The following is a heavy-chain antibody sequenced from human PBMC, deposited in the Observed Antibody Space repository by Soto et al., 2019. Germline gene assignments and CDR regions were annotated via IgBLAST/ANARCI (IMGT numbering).Heavy chain of an antibody. CDR1: GGTFSSYT. Sequence: SVKVSCKASGGTFSSYTISWVRQAPGQGLEWMGRIIPILGIANYAQKFQGRVTITADKSTSTAYMELSSLRSEDTAVYYCARDSPCGGGHCYSGYYYYGMDVWS. V-gene: IGHV1-69*04. CDR3: ARDSPCGGGHCYSGYYYYGMDV. J-gene: IGHJ6*02. CDR2: IIPILGIA. D-gene: IGHD2-21*02.